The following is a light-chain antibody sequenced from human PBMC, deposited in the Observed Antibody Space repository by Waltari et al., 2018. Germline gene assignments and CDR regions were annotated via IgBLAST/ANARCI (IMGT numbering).Light chain of an antibody. CDR1: SSNIGSNY. CDR2: RDN. V-gene: IGLV1-47*01. CDR3: ASWDDSLSGLWV. Sequence: QSVLTQPPSASGTPGQRVTISCSGSSSNIGSNYVYWYQQLPGTAPKLLIYRDNQRPSGVPDRVSGSKSGTSASLAISGLRSEDAADYHCASWDDSLSGLWVFGGGTKLTVL. J-gene: IGLJ3*02.